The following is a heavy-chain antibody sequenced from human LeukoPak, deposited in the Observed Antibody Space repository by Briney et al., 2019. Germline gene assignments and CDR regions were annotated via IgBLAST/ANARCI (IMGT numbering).Heavy chain of an antibody. CDR2: TYTRGNS. D-gene: IGHD3-22*01. J-gene: IGHJ3*02. V-gene: IGHV3-53*01. Sequence: HSGGSLRLSCAASGFDVSSHHMVWVRQAPGKGLEWVSVTYTRGNSYYTDSVKGRFIISRDTSKNTMDLQMNSLRPEDSALYFCARGGRGSAAVVAPRSFDIWGQGTMVAASS. CDR1: GFDVSSHH. CDR3: ARGGRGSAAVVAPRSFDI.